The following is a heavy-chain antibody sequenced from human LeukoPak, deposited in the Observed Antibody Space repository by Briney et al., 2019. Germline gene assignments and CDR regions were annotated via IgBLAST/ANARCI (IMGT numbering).Heavy chain of an antibody. J-gene: IGHJ4*02. CDR2: IRGDGRAT. CDR1: GFIFTDYW. Sequence: QSGGSLRLSCAASGFIFTDYWMHWVRQAPGKELVWVARIRGDGRATTYADSVKGRFTISRDNAMSTVSLQMKSLRAEDTGVYCCARFYFPEAHDRAWYEAHWGQGILVTVSS. V-gene: IGHV3-74*01. D-gene: IGHD6-19*01. CDR3: ARFYFPEAHDRAWYEAH.